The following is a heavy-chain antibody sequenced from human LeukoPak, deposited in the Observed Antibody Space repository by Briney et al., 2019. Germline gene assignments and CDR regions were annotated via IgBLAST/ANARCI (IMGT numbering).Heavy chain of an antibody. D-gene: IGHD2-21*02. CDR3: ARTIVVVTANAFDV. CDR1: GGSISSGGYY. J-gene: IGHJ3*01. Sequence: SETLSLTCTVSGGSISSGGYYWSWIRQHPGKGLEWIGYIYYSGSTYYNPSLKSRVTILVDTSKNQFSLKLSSVTAADTAVYYCARTIVVVTANAFDVWGQGTMVTVSS. V-gene: IGHV4-31*03. CDR2: IYYSGST.